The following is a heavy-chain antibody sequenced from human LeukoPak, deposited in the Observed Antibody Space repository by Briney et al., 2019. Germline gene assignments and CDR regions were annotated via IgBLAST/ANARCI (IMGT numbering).Heavy chain of an antibody. D-gene: IGHD6-19*01. V-gene: IGHV4-59*01. CDR1: GGSIANYF. CDR3: ARASDSSGSYSGGHI. CDR2: VYSDGST. J-gene: IGHJ3*02. Sequence: SETLSLTCTVSGGSIANYFWSWIRQSPGKGLEWIGYVYSDGSTKYKSSLKSRVTISVDTSKNQFSLKLSSVTAADMAVYYCARASDSSGSYSGGHIWGQGTMVTVSS.